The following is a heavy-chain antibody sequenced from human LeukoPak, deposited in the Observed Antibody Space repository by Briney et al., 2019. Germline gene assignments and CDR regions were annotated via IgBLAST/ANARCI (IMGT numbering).Heavy chain of an antibody. CDR3: ARDGYSSSWYDY. CDR2: IKQDGSEK. D-gene: IGHD6-13*01. V-gene: IGHV3-7*01. Sequence: PGGSLRLSCAASGFTFSSYWMSWVRQAPGKVLEWEANIKQDGSEKYYVDSVKGRFTISRDNAKNSLYLQMNSLRAEDTAVYYCARDGYSSSWYDYWGQGTLVTVSS. J-gene: IGHJ4*02. CDR1: GFTFSSYW.